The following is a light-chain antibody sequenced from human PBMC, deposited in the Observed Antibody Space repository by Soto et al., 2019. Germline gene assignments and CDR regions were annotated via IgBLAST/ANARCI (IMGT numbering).Light chain of an antibody. CDR1: QSVSSNY. CDR2: GAS. CDR3: QQYAGSPPT. Sequence: EIGLTQSPGTLSLSPGERATLSCRASQSVSSNYLTWYQQKPGQAPRLLIYGASSRVTGIPDRFSGSGSGTDFTLIISRLEPEDFAVYYCQQYAGSPPTFGEGTKVEI. J-gene: IGKJ1*01. V-gene: IGKV3-20*01.